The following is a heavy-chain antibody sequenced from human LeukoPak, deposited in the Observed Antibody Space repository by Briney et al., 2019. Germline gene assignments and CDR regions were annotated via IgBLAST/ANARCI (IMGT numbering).Heavy chain of an antibody. Sequence: PGGSLRLSCTASEFTFSSYAMNWVRQAPGKGLEWVSYISSSSTTIYYADSVKGRFTISRDNAKNSLYLQMKSLRAEDTAVYYCTRGPLNWGRSAFDMWGQGTMVTVSS. D-gene: IGHD7-27*01. J-gene: IGHJ3*02. CDR3: TRGPLNWGRSAFDM. V-gene: IGHV3-48*01. CDR2: ISSSSTTI. CDR1: EFTFSSYA.